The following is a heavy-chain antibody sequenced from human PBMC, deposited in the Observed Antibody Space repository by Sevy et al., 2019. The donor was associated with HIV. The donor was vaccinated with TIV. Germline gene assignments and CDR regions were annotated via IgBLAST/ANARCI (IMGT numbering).Heavy chain of an antibody. Sequence: ASVKVSCKASGGTFSSYAISWVRQAPGQGLEWMGGIIPIFGTANYAQKFQGRVTITADESTSTAYMELSSLRSEDMAVYYCSIVVVPAANPYYYYGMDVWGQGTTVTVSS. CDR3: SIVVVPAANPYYYYGMDV. J-gene: IGHJ6*02. D-gene: IGHD2-2*01. CDR1: GGTFSSYA. CDR2: IIPIFGTA. V-gene: IGHV1-69*13.